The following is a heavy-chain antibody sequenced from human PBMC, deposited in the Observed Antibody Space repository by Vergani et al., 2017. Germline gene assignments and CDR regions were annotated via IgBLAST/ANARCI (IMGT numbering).Heavy chain of an antibody. D-gene: IGHD2-15*01. J-gene: IGHJ6*03. CDR3: AKDRSGGTYRDYYYMDV. CDR2: ISNDGSDEGNNK. CDR1: GFDFSTYG. Sequence: QVQLMESGGGVVQPGGSLRLSCAASGFDFSTYGMHWVRQAPGKGLEWVAVISNDGSDEGNNKYYGDSVKGRLTISRDNSKSTLFLQMNSLRAEDTGVYFCAKDRSGGTYRDYYYMDVWGKGTTVTVSS. V-gene: IGHV3-30*18.